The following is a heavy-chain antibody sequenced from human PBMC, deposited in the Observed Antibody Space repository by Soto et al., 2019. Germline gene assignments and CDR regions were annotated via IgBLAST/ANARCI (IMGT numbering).Heavy chain of an antibody. J-gene: IGHJ4*02. Sequence: PGGSLRLSCAASGFTVSSNYMSWVRQAPGKGLEWVSVIYSGGSTYYADSVKGRFTISRDNSKNTLYLQMNSLRAEDTAVYYCARDNPSDFWSGYYDSWGQGTLVTVSS. CDR1: GFTVSSNY. D-gene: IGHD3-3*01. CDR3: ARDNPSDFWSGYYDS. V-gene: IGHV3-66*01. CDR2: IYSGGST.